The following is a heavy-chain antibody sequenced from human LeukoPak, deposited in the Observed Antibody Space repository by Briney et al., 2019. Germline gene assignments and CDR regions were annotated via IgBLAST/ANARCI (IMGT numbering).Heavy chain of an antibody. J-gene: IGHJ4*02. CDR1: GFTFSSYA. Sequence: GGSLRLSCAASGFTFSSYAMSWVRQAPGKGLEWVSAISGSGGSTYYADSVKGRFTISRDNSKNTLYLQMNSLRAEDTAVYYCAKGNGYFWSGHYTHDYWGQGTLVTVSS. CDR3: AKGNGYFWSGHYTHDY. V-gene: IGHV3-23*01. CDR2: ISGSGGST. D-gene: IGHD3-3*01.